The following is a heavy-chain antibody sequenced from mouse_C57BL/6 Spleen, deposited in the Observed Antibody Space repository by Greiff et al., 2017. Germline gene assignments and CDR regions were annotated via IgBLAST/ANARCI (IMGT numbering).Heavy chain of an antibody. CDR2: INPNNGGT. D-gene: IGHD1-1*01. J-gene: IGHJ2*01. Sequence: EVHLVESGPELVKPGASVKIPCKASGYTFTDYNMDWVKQSHGKSLEWIGDINPNNGGTNYNQKFKGKATLTEDKSSSTAYMELRSLTSEDTAVYYCARNDGSNYGFDYWGQGTTLTVSS. V-gene: IGHV1-18*01. CDR1: GYTFTDYN. CDR3: ARNDGSNYGFDY.